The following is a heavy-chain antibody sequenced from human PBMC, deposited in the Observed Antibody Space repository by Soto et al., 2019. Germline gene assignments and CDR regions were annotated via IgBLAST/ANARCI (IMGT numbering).Heavy chain of an antibody. J-gene: IGHJ4*02. CDR3: AKDGSHNFDY. CDR2: IWYDGSNK. V-gene: IGHV3-33*06. CDR1: GFTFSSYG. D-gene: IGHD1-26*01. Sequence: GGSLRLSCAASGFTFSSYGMHWVRQAPGRGLEWVAVIWYDGSNKYYADSVKGRFTISRDNSKNTLYLQMNSLRAEDTAVYYCAKDGSHNFDYWGQGTLVTVSS.